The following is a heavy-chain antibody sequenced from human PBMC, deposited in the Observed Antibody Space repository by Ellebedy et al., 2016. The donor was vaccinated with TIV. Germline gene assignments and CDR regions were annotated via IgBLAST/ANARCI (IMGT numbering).Heavy chain of an antibody. J-gene: IGHJ5*02. D-gene: IGHD4-11*01. Sequence: HTGGSLRLSCVASGFTFGRYRMHWVRQAPGNKLVWVSRIKSDGSSTTYADSVKGRFTTSRDNARNTLYLQMNRLRGEDTAVYFCARDRGDYSISGPWGQGTLVTVSS. CDR2: IKSDGSST. CDR1: GFTFGRYR. CDR3: ARDRGDYSISGP. V-gene: IGHV3-74*01.